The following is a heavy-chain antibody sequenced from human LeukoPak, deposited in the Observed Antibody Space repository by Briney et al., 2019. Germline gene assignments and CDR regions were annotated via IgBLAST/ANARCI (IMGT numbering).Heavy chain of an antibody. CDR1: GFTFSSYA. CDR2: ISGSGGST. CDR3: ARDRYYYDNSGGFDP. Sequence: PGGSLRLSCAASGFTFSSYAMSWVRQAPGKGLEWVSAISGSGGSTYYADSVKGRFTISRDNAKNSLYLQMNSLRAEDTAAYYCARDRYYYDNSGGFDPWGQGTLVTVSS. D-gene: IGHD3-22*01. V-gene: IGHV3-23*01. J-gene: IGHJ5*02.